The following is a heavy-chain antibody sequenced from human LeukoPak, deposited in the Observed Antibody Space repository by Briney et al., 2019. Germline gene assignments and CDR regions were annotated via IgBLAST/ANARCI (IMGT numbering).Heavy chain of an antibody. CDR1: GYTFTSYY. CDR2: INPSGGST. J-gene: IGHJ4*02. CDR3: ARGVKLELRDY. V-gene: IGHV1-46*01. D-gene: IGHD1-7*01. Sequence: ASVKVSCKASGYTFTSYYMHWVRQAPGQGLEGMGIINPSGGSTSYAQKFQGRVTMTRDMSTSTVYMELSSLRSEDTAVYYCARGVKLELRDYWGQGTLVTVSS.